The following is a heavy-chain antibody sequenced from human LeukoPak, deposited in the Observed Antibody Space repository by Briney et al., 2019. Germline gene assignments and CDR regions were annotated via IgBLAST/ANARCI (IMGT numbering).Heavy chain of an antibody. V-gene: IGHV4-4*02. D-gene: IGHD5-18*01. Sequence: SETLSLTCAVSGVSISSSNWWSWVRQPPGKGLEWIGEIYHSGSTNYNPSLKSRVTISVDKSKNQFSLKLSSVTAADTAVYYCAILQLQSNDAFDIWGQGAMVTVSS. CDR3: AILQLQSNDAFDI. J-gene: IGHJ3*02. CDR1: GVSISSSNW. CDR2: IYHSGST.